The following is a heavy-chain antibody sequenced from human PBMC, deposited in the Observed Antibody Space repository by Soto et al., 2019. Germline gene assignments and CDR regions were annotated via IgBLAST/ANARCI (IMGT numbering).Heavy chain of an antibody. CDR1: GYTFTSYA. D-gene: IGHD5-18*01. J-gene: IGHJ6*02. V-gene: IGHV1-3*01. Sequence: ASVKVSCKASGYTFTSYAMHWVRQAPGQRLEWMGWINAGNGNTKYSQKLQGRVTITSDTSASTAYMELSSLRSEDTAVYYCVRDRPPVDTYYGMDVWGQGTTVTVSS. CDR2: INAGNGNT. CDR3: VRDRPPVDTYYGMDV.